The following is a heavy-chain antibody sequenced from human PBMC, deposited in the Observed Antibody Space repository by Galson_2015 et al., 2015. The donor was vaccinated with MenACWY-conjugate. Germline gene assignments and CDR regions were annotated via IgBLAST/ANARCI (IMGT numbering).Heavy chain of an antibody. CDR1: GFTFSSYW. D-gene: IGHD2-8*01. CDR2: INGAGTDK. CDR3: VRSGVAAYLYFDY. J-gene: IGHJ4*02. V-gene: IGHV3-74*01. Sequence: SLRLSCAASGFTFSSYWMHWVRQAPGKGLVWVSRINGAGTDKSYADSVKGRFTISRDNAKNTLYLQMNSLRDDDTAVYYCVRSGVAAYLYFDYWGQGTLVTVSS.